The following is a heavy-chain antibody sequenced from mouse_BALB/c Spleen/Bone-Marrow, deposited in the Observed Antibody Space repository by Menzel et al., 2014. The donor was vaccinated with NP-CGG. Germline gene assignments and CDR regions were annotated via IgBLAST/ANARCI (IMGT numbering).Heavy chain of an antibody. CDR2: ISDGGSYT. Sequence: EVKLMESGGGLVKPGGSLKLSCAASGFTFSDYYMYWVRQTPEKRLEWVATISDGGSYTFYPDSVKGRFTISRDDAKNNLYLQMSSLKSEDTDMYYCARDGDCTYAWFAYWGQGTLVTVSA. D-gene: IGHD2-14*01. CDR3: ARDGDCTYAWFAY. J-gene: IGHJ3*01. V-gene: IGHV5-4*02. CDR1: GFTFSDYY.